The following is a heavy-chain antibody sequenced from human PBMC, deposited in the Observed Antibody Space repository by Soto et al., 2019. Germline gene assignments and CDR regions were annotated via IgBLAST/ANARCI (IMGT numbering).Heavy chain of an antibody. CDR1: GGSFSGYY. Sequence: SETLSLTCAVYGGSFSGYYWSWIRQPPGKGLEWIGEINHSGSTNYNPSLKSRVTISVDTSKNQFSLKLSSVTAADTAVYYCARVGSSWYLGMDVWGQGTTVTVSS. J-gene: IGHJ6*02. D-gene: IGHD6-13*01. CDR2: INHSGST. CDR3: ARVGSSWYLGMDV. V-gene: IGHV4-34*01.